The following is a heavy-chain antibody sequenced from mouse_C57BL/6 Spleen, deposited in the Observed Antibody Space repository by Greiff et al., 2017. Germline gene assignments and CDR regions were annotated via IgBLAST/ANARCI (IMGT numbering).Heavy chain of an antibody. CDR3: ASFYAMGD. CDR1: GYTFTSYW. Sequence: QVQLKQPGAELVKPGASVKLSCKASGYTFTSYWMHWVKQRPGRGLEWIGRIDPNSGGTKYKEKFKSKATLTVDKPSSTADLELSSLTSEASAVYYGASFYAMGDWGQRASVTV. J-gene: IGHJ4*01. V-gene: IGHV1-72*01. CDR2: IDPNSGGT.